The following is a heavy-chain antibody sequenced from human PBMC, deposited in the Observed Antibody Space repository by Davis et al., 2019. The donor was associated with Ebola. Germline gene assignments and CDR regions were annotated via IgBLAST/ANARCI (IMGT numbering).Heavy chain of an antibody. J-gene: IGHJ4*01. CDR3: ARDGSNWNFDY. CDR1: GYTFTSYY. CDR2: INPSGGST. D-gene: IGHD6-13*01. Sequence: ASVKVSCKASGYTFTSYYMHWVRQAPGQGLEWMGIINPSGGSTSYAQKFQGRVTMTRNTSISTAYMELSSLRSEDTAVYFCARDGSNWNFDYWGQGTLVTVSS. V-gene: IGHV1-46*01.